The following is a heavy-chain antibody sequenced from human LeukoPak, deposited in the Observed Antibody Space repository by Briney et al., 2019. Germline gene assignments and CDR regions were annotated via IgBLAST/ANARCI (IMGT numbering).Heavy chain of an antibody. CDR1: GYRFPNFW. J-gene: IGHJ4*02. CDR3: TRGFSGYYYATWDY. D-gene: IGHD3-22*01. CDR2: IYPGDSDI. Sequence: GESLKISCKSSGYRFPNFWIGWVRQMPGKGLEWMGIIYPGDSDIRYSPSFQGQVTISADTSISTAYLQWSSLKASDTAMYCCTRGFSGYYYATWDYWGQGTLVTVSS. V-gene: IGHV5-51*01.